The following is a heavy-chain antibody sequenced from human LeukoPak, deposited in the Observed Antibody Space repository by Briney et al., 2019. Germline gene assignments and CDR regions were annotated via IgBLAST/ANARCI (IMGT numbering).Heavy chain of an antibody. J-gene: IGHJ4*02. D-gene: IGHD6-19*01. V-gene: IGHV4-39*07. CDR1: SGSISNGGYY. CDR3: ARAVMVAVAGGRFDY. CDR2: IYYSGTS. Sequence: SETLSLTCTVSSGSISNGGYYWVWIRQPPGKGLEWIGGIYYSGTSYYNPSLTSRVTISVDTSNNQFSLKLTSVTAADTAVYYCARAVMVAVAGGRFDYWGQGTLVTVSS.